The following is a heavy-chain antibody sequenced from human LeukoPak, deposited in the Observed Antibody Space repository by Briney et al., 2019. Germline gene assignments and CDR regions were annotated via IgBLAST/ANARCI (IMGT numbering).Heavy chain of an antibody. CDR1: GFTFDDYA. Sequence: GGSLRLSCAASGFTFDDYAMHWVRQAPGKGLEWVSGISWNSGNIGYADSVKGRFSISRDNAKNSLYLQMNSLRAEDMALYYCAKGATYYYGSSAHLDYWGQGTLVTVSS. CDR2: ISWNSGNI. V-gene: IGHV3-9*03. CDR3: AKGATYYYGSSAHLDY. J-gene: IGHJ4*02. D-gene: IGHD3-22*01.